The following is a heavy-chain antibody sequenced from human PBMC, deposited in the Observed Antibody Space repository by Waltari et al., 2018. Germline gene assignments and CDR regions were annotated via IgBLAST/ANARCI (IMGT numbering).Heavy chain of an antibody. J-gene: IGHJ6*02. CDR2: IYYSGST. CDR3: ARGVATIRRYSGMDV. V-gene: IGHV4-59*01. CDR1: GGSISSYY. D-gene: IGHD5-12*01. Sequence: QVQLQESGPGLVKPSETLSLTCTVPGGSISSYYWSWIRQPPGKGLEWIGYIYYSGSTNYNPSLKSRVTISVDTSKNQFSLKLSSVTAADTAVYYCARGVATIRRYSGMDVWGQGTTVTVSS.